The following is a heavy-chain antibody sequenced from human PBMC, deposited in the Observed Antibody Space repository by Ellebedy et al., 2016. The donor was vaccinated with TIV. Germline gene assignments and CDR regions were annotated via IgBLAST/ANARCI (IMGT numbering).Heavy chain of an antibody. CDR3: ARTGGVPAAMGNWFDR. J-gene: IGHJ5*02. V-gene: IGHV3-21*01. D-gene: IGHD2-2*01. CDR2: ISGGGGSI. Sequence: PGGSLRLSCTASGFSFRSYWMTWVRQAPGKGLEWVSSISGGGGSISYADSVKGRFTISRDNAKNSLYLQMNSLRAEDTAVYYCARTGGVPAAMGNWFDRWGQGTLVTVSS. CDR1: GFSFRSYW.